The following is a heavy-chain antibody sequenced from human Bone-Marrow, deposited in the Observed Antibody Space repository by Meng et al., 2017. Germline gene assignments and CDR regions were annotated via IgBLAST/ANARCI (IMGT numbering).Heavy chain of an antibody. J-gene: IGHJ5*02. Sequence: QLQLQESGPGLVKPSETLSLTCTVSGGSISSSSYYRGWIRQPPGKGLEWLGSIYYSGSTYYNPSLKSRVTISVDTSKNQFSLKLSSVTAADTAVYYCARQGFLEWLLYRGNWFDPWGQGTLVTVSS. CDR3: ARQGFLEWLLYRGNWFDP. V-gene: IGHV4-39*01. D-gene: IGHD3-3*01. CDR1: GGSISSSSYY. CDR2: IYYSGST.